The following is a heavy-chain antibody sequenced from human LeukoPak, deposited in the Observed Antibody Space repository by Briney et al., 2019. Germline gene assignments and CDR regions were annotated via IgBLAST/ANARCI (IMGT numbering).Heavy chain of an antibody. V-gene: IGHV3-23*01. CDR3: AKDPSYYDILTGYSDY. D-gene: IGHD3-9*01. CDR1: GFTFSSYA. J-gene: IGHJ4*02. Sequence: GGSLRLSCAASGFTFSSYAMHWVRQAPGKGLEWVSAISGSGGSTYYADSVKGRFTISRDNSKNTLYLQMNSLRAEDTAVYYCAKDPSYYDILTGYSDYWGQGTLVTVSS. CDR2: ISGSGGST.